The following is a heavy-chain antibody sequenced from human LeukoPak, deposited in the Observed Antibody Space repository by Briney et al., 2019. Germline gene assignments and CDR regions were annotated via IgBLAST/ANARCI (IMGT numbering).Heavy chain of an antibody. D-gene: IGHD3-22*01. CDR3: ARGGSSGYYDHDASDI. Sequence: SVKVSCKASGGTFSIYAISWGRQAPGQRGEWMGGIIPILGIANYAQNLWGRGTITADESTSTAYMALSSLRSEETAVYYCARGGSSGYYDHDASDIWGQGTMVTVSS. V-gene: IGHV1-69*13. CDR1: GGTFSIYA. J-gene: IGHJ3*02. CDR2: IIPILGIA.